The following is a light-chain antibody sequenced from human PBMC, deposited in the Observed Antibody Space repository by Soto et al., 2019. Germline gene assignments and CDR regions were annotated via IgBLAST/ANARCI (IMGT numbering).Light chain of an antibody. CDR1: QSVSSSY. J-gene: IGKJ4*01. CDR3: QQFSSYPLT. Sequence: EFVLTQSPGTLSLSPGERATLSCRASQSVSSSYLAWYQQKPGQAPRLLIYDASSRATGIPDRFSGGGSGTDFTLTISRLEPEDCAVYYCQQFSSYPLTFGGGTKV. CDR2: DAS. V-gene: IGKV3-20*01.